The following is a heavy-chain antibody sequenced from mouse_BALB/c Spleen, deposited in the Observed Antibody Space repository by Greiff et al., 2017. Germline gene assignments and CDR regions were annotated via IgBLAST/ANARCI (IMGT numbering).Heavy chain of an antibody. CDR2: INPSSGYT. V-gene: IGHV1-4*01. D-gene: IGHD1-1*01. J-gene: IGHJ2*01. CDR1: GYTFTSYT. CDR3: ARRGYYGSSYDFDY. Sequence: QVQLKESGAELARPGASVKMSCTASGYTFTSYTMHWVKQRPGQGLEWIGYINPSSGYTNYNQKFKDKATLTADKSSSTDYMQLSSLTSEDSAVYYCARRGYYGSSYDFDYWGQGTTLTVSA.